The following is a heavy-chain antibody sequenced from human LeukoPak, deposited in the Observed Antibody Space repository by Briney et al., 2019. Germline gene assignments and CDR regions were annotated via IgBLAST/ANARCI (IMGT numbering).Heavy chain of an antibody. J-gene: IGHJ4*02. CDR2: ISSSGSTI. D-gene: IGHD1-26*01. V-gene: IGHV3-48*03. Sequence: GGSLRLSCAASGFTFSSYEMNWVRQAPGKGLEWVSYISSSGSTIYYADSVKGRFTISRDNAKNSLYLQMNSLRAEDTAVYYCARALAGATRMDYFDYWGQGTLVTVSS. CDR1: GFTFSSYE. CDR3: ARALAGATRMDYFDY.